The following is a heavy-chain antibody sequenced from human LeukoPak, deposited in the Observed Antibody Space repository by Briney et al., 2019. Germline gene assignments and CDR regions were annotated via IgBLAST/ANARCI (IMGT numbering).Heavy chain of an antibody. CDR2: IKQDGSEK. V-gene: IGHV3-7*01. J-gene: IGHJ3*02. D-gene: IGHD6-25*01. CDR3: AREGRGGFDI. CDR1: GFTSSNYW. Sequence: GGSLRLSCAASGFTSSNYWMSWIRQAPGKGLEWVANIKQDGSEKEYVGSVKGRFTISRDNAKNSLYLQMNSLRAEDTAVYYCAREGRGGFDIWGQGTMVTVSS.